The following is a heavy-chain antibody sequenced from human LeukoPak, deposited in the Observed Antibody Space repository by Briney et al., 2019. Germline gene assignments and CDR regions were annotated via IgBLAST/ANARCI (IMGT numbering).Heavy chain of an antibody. J-gene: IGHJ6*03. D-gene: IGHD3-22*01. Sequence: ASVKVSCKASGYTFTSYDINWVRQATGQGLEWMGWMNPNSGNTGYAQKFQGRVTITRNTSISTAYMELSSLRSEDTAVYYCARVGYDSSGYYYYYMDVWGKGTTVTVSS. V-gene: IGHV1-8*03. CDR1: GYTFTSYD. CDR3: ARVGYDSSGYYYYYMDV. CDR2: MNPNSGNT.